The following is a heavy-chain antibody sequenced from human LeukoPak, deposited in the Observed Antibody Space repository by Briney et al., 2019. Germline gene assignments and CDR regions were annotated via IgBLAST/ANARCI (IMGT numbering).Heavy chain of an antibody. Sequence: SETLSLTCTVSGGSISSRSFYWGWIRQPPGKGLEWIGSIYYSGNTYYNPSLKSRVSISVDTSKNQFSLKLSSVTAADTAVYYCARHPGRLFDYWGQGTLVTVSS. CDR2: IYYSGNT. V-gene: IGHV4-39*01. J-gene: IGHJ4*02. CDR3: ARHPGRLFDY. CDR1: GGSISSRSFY.